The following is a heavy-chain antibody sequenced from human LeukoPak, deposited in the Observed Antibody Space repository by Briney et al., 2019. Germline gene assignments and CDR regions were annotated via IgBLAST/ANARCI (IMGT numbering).Heavy chain of an antibody. D-gene: IGHD6-13*01. CDR3: AKARRSSSWEYFDY. J-gene: IGHJ4*02. V-gene: IGHV3-23*01. CDR1: GFTFSSYG. Sequence: GGSLRLSCAASGFTFSSYGMSWVRQAPGKGLEWVSASRGSGGSTHYADSVKGRFTISRDNSKNTLYLQMNSLRAEDTAVYYCAKARRSSSWEYFDYWGQGTLVTVSS. CDR2: SRGSGGST.